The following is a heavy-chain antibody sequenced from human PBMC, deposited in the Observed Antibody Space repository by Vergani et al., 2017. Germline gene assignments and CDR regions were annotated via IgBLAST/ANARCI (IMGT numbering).Heavy chain of an antibody. Sequence: EVQLVESGGGLVKSGGSLRLSCVVSGITFKNAWINWVRQAPGKGLEWIGRIRSKNDGGTADYAAPLKGRFTISRDDSKDSAFLLVNNLKTEDTAVYFCYTDYQDYWGQGTLVTVSS. J-gene: IGHJ4*02. V-gene: IGHV3-15*01. CDR1: GITFKNAW. D-gene: IGHD4-11*01. CDR2: IRSKNDGGTA. CDR3: YTDYQDY.